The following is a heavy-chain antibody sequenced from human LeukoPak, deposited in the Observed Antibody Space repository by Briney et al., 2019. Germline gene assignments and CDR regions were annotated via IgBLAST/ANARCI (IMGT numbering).Heavy chain of an antibody. CDR3: ARADGGAYSSSWGDFDY. CDR1: GGSFSGYY. J-gene: IGHJ4*02. D-gene: IGHD6-13*01. V-gene: IGHV4-59*01. CDR2: IYYSGST. Sequence: SETLSLTCAVYGGSFSGYYWSWIRQPPGKGLEWIGYIYYSGSTNYNPSLKSRVTISVDTSKNQFSLKLSSVTAADTAVYYCARADGGAYSSSWGDFDYWGQGTLVTVSS.